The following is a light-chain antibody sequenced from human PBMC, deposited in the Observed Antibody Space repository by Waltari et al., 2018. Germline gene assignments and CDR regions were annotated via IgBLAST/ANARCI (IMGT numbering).Light chain of an antibody. V-gene: IGKV1-33*01. CDR3: QQYDNLLGFT. J-gene: IGKJ3*01. Sequence: DIQMTQSPSSLSASVGDRVTITCQASQDISNYLNWYQQKPGKAPKLLIYDASNLETGVPSRFIGSGSGTDFTFTISSLQPEDIATYYCQQYDNLLGFTFGPGTKVDIK. CDR2: DAS. CDR1: QDISNY.